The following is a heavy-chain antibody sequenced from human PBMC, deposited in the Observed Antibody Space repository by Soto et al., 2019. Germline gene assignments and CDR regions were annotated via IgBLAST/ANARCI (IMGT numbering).Heavy chain of an antibody. CDR2: ISYDGSNK. Sequence: GGSLRLSCAASGFTFRRYTMHWVRQAPGKGLERVAVISYDGSNKYYADYVKGRFTISRDNSKNTLYVQMNRLRAEDTAVFYCARSGGSYFGPFDSWGQGTLVTVSS. CDR1: GFTFRRYT. J-gene: IGHJ4*02. D-gene: IGHD1-26*01. CDR3: ARSGGSYFGPFDS. V-gene: IGHV3-30-3*01.